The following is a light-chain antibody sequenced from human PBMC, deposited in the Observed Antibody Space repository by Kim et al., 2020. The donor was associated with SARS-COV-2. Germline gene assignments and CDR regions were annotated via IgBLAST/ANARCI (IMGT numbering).Light chain of an antibody. CDR3: QRYKSVPQA. CDR2: SAS. V-gene: IGKV1-27*01. Sequence: DFQMTQSPSSLSASVGDRVTITCRASQTISNFLAWFQQKPGMVPKLLIYSASTLHSGVPSRFSGSGSGTHFTLTISSLQPEDVATYYCQRYKSVPQAFGQGTKVDIK. CDR1: QTISNF. J-gene: IGKJ1*01.